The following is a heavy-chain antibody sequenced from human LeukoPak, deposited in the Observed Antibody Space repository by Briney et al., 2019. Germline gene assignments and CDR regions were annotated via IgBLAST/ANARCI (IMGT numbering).Heavy chain of an antibody. Sequence: PSETLSLTCVVSGGSFRSFYWNWIRQPPGKGLEWIGYIYNSGGTNYNPSLASRVTMSVDSSKKQISLELTSVTAADTATYLCAGEEVSGYSDHWGQGTLVAVSS. D-gene: IGHD2-15*01. J-gene: IGHJ4*02. V-gene: IGHV4-59*01. CDR3: AGEEVSGYSDH. CDR1: GGSFRSFY. CDR2: IYNSGGT.